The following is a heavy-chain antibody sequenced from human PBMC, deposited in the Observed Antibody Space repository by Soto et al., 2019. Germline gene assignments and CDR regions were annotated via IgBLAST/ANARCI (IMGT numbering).Heavy chain of an antibody. CDR3: AREVGRGSGSYYLDY. V-gene: IGHV3-23*01. J-gene: IGHJ4*02. Sequence: PGGSLRLSCAASGFTFSSYAMSWVRQAPGKGLEWVSAISGSGGSTYYADSVKGRFTISRDNSKNALYLQMNSLRAEDTAVYYCAREVGRGSGSYYLDYWGQETLVTVSS. CDR1: GFTFSSYA. CDR2: ISGSGGST. D-gene: IGHD3-16*01.